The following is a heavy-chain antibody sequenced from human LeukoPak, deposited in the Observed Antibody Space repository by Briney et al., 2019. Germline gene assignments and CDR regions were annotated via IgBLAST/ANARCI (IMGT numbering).Heavy chain of an antibody. CDR1: GYTYTDYY. D-gene: IGHD2-2*01. Sequence: ASLKVSCKASGYTYTDYYMHWVRQAPGQGLEWMGWINVNRGGTNYAQRFQGRVTMTRDTSITTAYMELSRLKSDDTAVYYCARRYCSSTSCYYFDYWGQGTLVTVSS. J-gene: IGHJ4*02. CDR3: ARRYCSSTSCYYFDY. V-gene: IGHV1-2*02. CDR2: INVNRGGT.